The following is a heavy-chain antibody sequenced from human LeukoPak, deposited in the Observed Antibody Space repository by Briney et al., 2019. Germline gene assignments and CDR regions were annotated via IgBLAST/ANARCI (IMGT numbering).Heavy chain of an antibody. CDR2: IYTSGST. CDR3: ARVACSSTSCHTGWFDP. V-gene: IGHV4-61*02. CDR1: GGSISSGSYY. J-gene: IGHJ5*02. D-gene: IGHD2-2*02. Sequence: PSETLSLTCTVSGGSISSGSYYWSWIRQPAGKGLEWIGRIYTSGSTNYNPSLKSRVTISVDTSRNQFSLKLSSVTAADTAVYYCARVACSSTSCHTGWFDPWGQGTLVSVSS.